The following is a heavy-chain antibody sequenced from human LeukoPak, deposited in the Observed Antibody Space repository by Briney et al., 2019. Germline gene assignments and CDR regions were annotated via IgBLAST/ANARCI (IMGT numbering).Heavy chain of an antibody. J-gene: IGHJ6*03. V-gene: IGHV3-43D*03. CDR2: ISWDGGST. CDR3: AKAVANYMDV. D-gene: IGHD2-15*01. Sequence: GGTLRLSCAAPGFTFDDYAMHWVRQAPGKGLEWVSLISWDGGSTYYADSVKGRFTISRDNSKNSLYLQMNSLRAEDTALYYCAKAVANYMDVWGKGTTVTVSS. CDR1: GFTFDDYA.